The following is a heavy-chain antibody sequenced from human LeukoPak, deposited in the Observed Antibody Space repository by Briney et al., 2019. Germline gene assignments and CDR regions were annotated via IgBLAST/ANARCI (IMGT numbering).Heavy chain of an antibody. Sequence: KPGGSLRLSCAASGFTFSSYSMNWVRQAPGKGLEWVSSISSSSSYIYYADSVKGRFTISRDNAKNSLYLQMNSLRAEDTAVYYCAKPLEYYYDSSGQESFDYWGQGTLVTVSS. J-gene: IGHJ4*02. D-gene: IGHD3-22*01. V-gene: IGHV3-21*01. CDR3: AKPLEYYYDSSGQESFDY. CDR1: GFTFSSYS. CDR2: ISSSSSYI.